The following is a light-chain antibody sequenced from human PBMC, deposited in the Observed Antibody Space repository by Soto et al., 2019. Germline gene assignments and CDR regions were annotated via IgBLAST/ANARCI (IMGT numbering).Light chain of an antibody. CDR2: GAS. J-gene: IGKJ5*01. V-gene: IGKV3-20*01. Sequence: NVLPQSPGTLSLSPGERATLSCRASQSVSSSYLAWYQQKPGQAPRLLIYGASSRPTGIPDRFSGSGSGTDFTLTISRLEPEDFAVYYCQQYGSSSTFGQGTRLEIK. CDR1: QSVSSSY. CDR3: QQYGSSST.